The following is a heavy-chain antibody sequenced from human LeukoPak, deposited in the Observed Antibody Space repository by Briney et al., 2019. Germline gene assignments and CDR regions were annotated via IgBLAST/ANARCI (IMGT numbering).Heavy chain of an antibody. J-gene: IGHJ4*02. Sequence: ASVKVSCKASGYTFTGYYMHWVRQAPGQGLEWMGWINPNSGGTNYAQKFQGRVTMTRDTSISTAYMELSRLRSDDTAVYYCARDPFMAAGQNYWGQGTLVTVSS. CDR1: GYTFTGYY. D-gene: IGHD6-13*01. V-gene: IGHV1-2*02. CDR2: INPNSGGT. CDR3: ARDPFMAAGQNY.